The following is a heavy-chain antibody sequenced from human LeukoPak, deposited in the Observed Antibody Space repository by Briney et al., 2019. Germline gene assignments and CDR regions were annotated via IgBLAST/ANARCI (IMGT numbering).Heavy chain of an antibody. J-gene: IGHJ4*02. V-gene: IGHV3-7*01. CDR2: IKQDGSEK. Sequence: GALRLSCAASGFTFSSYWMSWVRQAPGKGLEWVANIKQDGSEKYYVDSVKGRFTISRDNAKNSLYLQMNSLRAEDTAVYYCAREGGGSGSYYADYWGQGTLVTVSS. D-gene: IGHD3-10*01. CDR3: AREGGGSGSYYADY. CDR1: GFTFSSYW.